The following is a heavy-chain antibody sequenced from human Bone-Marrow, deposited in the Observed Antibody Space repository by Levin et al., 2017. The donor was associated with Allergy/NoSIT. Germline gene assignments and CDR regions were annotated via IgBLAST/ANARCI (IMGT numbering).Heavy chain of an antibody. CDR2: IKEDGTKT. D-gene: IGHD6-19*01. CDR3: IRGGGWEGTEY. Sequence: QAGGSLRLSCVASGFIFSNHWMSWVRQAPGKGLEWVASIKEDGTKTHHVDSVKGRLTISRDNAKNSLYLQMNSLRAEDTAVYFCIRGGGWEGTEYWGLGTLVTVSS. V-gene: IGHV3-7*01. CDR1: GFIFSNHW. J-gene: IGHJ4*02.